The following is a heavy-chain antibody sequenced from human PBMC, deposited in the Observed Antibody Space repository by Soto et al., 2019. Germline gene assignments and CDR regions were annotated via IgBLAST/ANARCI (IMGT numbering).Heavy chain of an antibody. CDR1: GLTINTYS. V-gene: IGHV3-21*03. Sequence: GGSLRLSCVASGLTINTYSMMWVRQAPGKGLERVSSISSSSRYIYYADTVKGRFTISRDNAKNSLYLKMNSKRAEETTIYYCARDLYYYASSGFKYWGQGTLVTVSS. J-gene: IGHJ4*02. CDR2: ISSSSRYI. CDR3: ARDLYYYASSGFKY. D-gene: IGHD3-22*01.